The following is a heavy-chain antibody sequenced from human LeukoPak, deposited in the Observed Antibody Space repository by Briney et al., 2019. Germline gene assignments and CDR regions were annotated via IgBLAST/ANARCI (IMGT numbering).Heavy chain of an antibody. D-gene: IGHD1-26*01. CDR2: IIPIFGTA. J-gene: IGHJ4*02. V-gene: IGHV1-69*05. CDR3: ARGAVGPTLTFDR. CDR1: GGTFSSYA. Sequence: ASVKVSCKASGGTFSSYAISWVRQAPGQGIEWMGGIIPIFGTANYAQKFQGRVTITTDESTSTAYMELSSLRSEDTAVYYCARGAVGPTLTFDRWGQGNLVTVSS.